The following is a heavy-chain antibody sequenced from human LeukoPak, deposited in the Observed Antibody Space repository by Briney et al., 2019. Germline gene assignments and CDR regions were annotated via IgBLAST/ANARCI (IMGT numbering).Heavy chain of an antibody. Sequence: PSETLSLTCSVSGQSIRSGYYWGWIRQSPEKGLEWIGSVYQTGTTDLNPSLKTRVTMLVDTSRNQFSLKLTSVTAADTAVYYCSRGGIRGGVDNWFDPWGQGTLVIVSS. CDR1: GQSIRSGYY. D-gene: IGHD3-10*01. CDR3: SRGGIRGGVDNWFDP. V-gene: IGHV4-38-2*02. J-gene: IGHJ5*02. CDR2: VYQTGTT.